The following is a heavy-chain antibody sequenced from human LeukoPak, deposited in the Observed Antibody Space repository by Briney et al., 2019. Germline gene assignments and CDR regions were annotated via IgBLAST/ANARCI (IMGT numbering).Heavy chain of an antibody. V-gene: IGHV3-15*01. D-gene: IGHD3-9*01. CDR2: IKSKTDGGTT. CDR3: TTGGRLGYDILTGYYKIDYFDY. CDR1: GFTFSSYA. J-gene: IGHJ4*02. Sequence: GRSLRLSCAASGFTFSSYAMHWVRQAPGKGLEWVGRIKSKTDGGTTDYAAPVKGRFTISRDDSKNTLYLQMNSLKTEDTAVYYCTTGGRLGYDILTGYYKIDYFDYWGQGTLVTVSS.